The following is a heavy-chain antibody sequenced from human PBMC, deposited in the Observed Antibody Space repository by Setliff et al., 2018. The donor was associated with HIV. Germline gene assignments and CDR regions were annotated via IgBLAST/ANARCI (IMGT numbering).Heavy chain of an antibody. CDR2: ISASGGST. CDR1: GFTFSSYA. V-gene: IGHV3-23*01. Sequence: LKISCAASGFTFSSYAMSWVRQAPGKGLEWVSGISASGGSTYSADSVKGRFTISRDNSKNTLFLQINSLRAEDTAVYYCAKDHATVLTQLDYWGQGTLVTVSS. J-gene: IGHJ4*02. CDR3: AKDHATVLTQLDY. D-gene: IGHD2-8*01.